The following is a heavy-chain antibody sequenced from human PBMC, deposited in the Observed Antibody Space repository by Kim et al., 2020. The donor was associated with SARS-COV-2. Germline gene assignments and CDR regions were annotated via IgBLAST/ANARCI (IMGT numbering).Heavy chain of an antibody. Sequence: GESLKISCKGSGYSFTSYWIGWVRQMPGKGLEWMGIIYPGDSDTRYSPSFQGQVTISADKSISTAYLQWSSLKASDTAMYYCARGLYYGSGSYRAFDIWGQGTMVTVSS. D-gene: IGHD3-10*01. J-gene: IGHJ3*02. CDR3: ARGLYYGSGSYRAFDI. CDR1: GYSFTSYW. V-gene: IGHV5-51*01. CDR2: IYPGDSDT.